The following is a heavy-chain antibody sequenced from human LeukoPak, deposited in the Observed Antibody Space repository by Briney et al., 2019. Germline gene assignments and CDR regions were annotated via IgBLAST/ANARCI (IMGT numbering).Heavy chain of an antibody. Sequence: SVKVSCKASGGTFSSYAISWVRQAPGQGLEWMGGIIPIFGTANYAQKFQGRVTITADESTSTAYMELSSLRSEDTAVYYCARVWDYDSSGYRGGMGYWGQGTLVTVSS. CDR3: ARVWDYDSSGYRGGMGY. D-gene: IGHD3-22*01. CDR2: IIPIFGTA. V-gene: IGHV1-69*13. J-gene: IGHJ4*02. CDR1: GGTFSSYA.